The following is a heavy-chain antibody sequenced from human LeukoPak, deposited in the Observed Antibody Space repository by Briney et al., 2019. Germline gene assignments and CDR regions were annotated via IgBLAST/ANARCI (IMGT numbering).Heavy chain of an antibody. CDR2: MNPNSGNT. V-gene: IGHV1-8*03. D-gene: IGHD2-21*01. Sequence: GASVKVSCKASVYTFTNYDINWVRQATGQGLEWMGWMNPNSGNTGYAQKFQGRVTITRNTSISTAYMELSSLRSEDTAVYYCARVNSNSYYMYVWGKGTTVTVSS. CDR3: ARVNSNSYYMYV. J-gene: IGHJ6*03. CDR1: VYTFTNYD.